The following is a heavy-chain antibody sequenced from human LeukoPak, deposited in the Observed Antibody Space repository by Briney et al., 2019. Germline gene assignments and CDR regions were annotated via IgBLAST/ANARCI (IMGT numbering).Heavy chain of an antibody. CDR1: GFTFSSYG. D-gene: IGHD6-6*01. J-gene: IGHJ4*02. CDR2: IRYDGSNK. Sequence: GGSLRLSCAASGFTFSSYGMHWVRQAPGKGLEWVAFIRYDGSNKYYADSVKGRFTISRDNSKNTLYLQMNSLRAEDTAVYYCAKDRASIAARPDPGYWGQGTLVTVSS. V-gene: IGHV3-30*02. CDR3: AKDRASIAARPDPGY.